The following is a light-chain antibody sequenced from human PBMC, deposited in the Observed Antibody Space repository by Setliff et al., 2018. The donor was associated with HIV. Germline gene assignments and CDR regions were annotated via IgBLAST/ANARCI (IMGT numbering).Light chain of an antibody. V-gene: IGLV2-11*01. CDR1: SSDVGGYNY. Sequence: QSALTQPRSVPGSPGQSVTISCTGTSSDVGGYNYVSWFQHHPGKAPKLMIYDVTKRPSGVPDRFSGSKSGNTASLTISGLQAEDEADYYCCSYAGRYGSSYVFATGTKVTVL. CDR3: CSYAGRYGSSYV. J-gene: IGLJ1*01. CDR2: DVT.